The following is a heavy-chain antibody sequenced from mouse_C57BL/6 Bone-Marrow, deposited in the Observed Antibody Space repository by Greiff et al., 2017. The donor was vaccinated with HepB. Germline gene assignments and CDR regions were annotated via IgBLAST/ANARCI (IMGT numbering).Heavy chain of an antibody. Sequence: QVQLQQSGPELVKPGASVKLSCKASGYTFTSYDINWVKQRPGQGLEWIGWIYPRAGSTKYNEKFKGKATLTVDTSSSTAYMELQSLTSEDSAVYFCERLSYGSSYGYFDVWGTGTTVTVSS. CDR1: GYTFTSYD. J-gene: IGHJ1*03. CDR3: ERLSYGSSYGYFDV. V-gene: IGHV1-85*01. D-gene: IGHD1-1*01. CDR2: IYPRAGST.